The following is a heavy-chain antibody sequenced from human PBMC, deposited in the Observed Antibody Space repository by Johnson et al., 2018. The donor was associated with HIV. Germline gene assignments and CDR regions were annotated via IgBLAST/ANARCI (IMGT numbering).Heavy chain of an antibody. CDR1: GFTVSSNY. J-gene: IGHJ3*02. Sequence: VQLVESRGGLLQPGRSLRLSCSSSGFTVSSNYLSCVRQAPGKGLQSVSVVYLVCTPHYAPPVKGRSTISRDNPKNTLYLQMNSLRAEDTAVYYCTRRSPYDAFDIWGQGTMVTVSS. V-gene: IGHV3-66*02. CDR2: VYLVCTP. CDR3: TRRSPYDAFDI.